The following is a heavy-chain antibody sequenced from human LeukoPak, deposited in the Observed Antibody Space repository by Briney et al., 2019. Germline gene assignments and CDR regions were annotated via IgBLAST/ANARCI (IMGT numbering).Heavy chain of an antibody. V-gene: IGHV4-59*12. CDR2: IYYSGGT. Sequence: SETLSLTCTVSGDPISTYYWSWIRQPPGKGLEWIGYIYYSGGTNYNPSLKSRVTMSVDTSKNQLSLKLSSVTAADTAAYYCAREVEMATRSMDVWGKGTTVTVSP. J-gene: IGHJ6*04. D-gene: IGHD5-24*01. CDR1: GDPISTYY. CDR3: AREVEMATRSMDV.